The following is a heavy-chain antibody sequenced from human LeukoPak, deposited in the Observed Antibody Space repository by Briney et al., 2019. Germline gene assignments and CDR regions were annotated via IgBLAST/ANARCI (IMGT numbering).Heavy chain of an antibody. J-gene: IGHJ4*02. CDR2: INPNSGGT. CDR3: ARTLYYYDSSGYELPL. V-gene: IGHV1-2*02. CDR1: GYTFTGYY. Sequence: ASVKVSCKASGYTFTGYYMHWVRQAPGKGLEWMGWINPNSGGTNYAQKFQGRVTMTRDTSISTAYMELSRLRSDDTAVYYCARTLYYYDSSGYELPLWGQGTLVTVSS. D-gene: IGHD3-22*01.